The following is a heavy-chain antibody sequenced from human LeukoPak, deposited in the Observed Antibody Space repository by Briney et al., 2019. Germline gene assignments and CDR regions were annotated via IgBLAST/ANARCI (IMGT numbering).Heavy chain of an antibody. Sequence: PGGSLRLSCAASGFTFSSYAMSWVRQAPGKGLEWVSAISSSGGSTYYADSVKGRLAISRDNSKNTLYLQGNSLRADDTAVYYRAKDSFSSGTYSPDYWGQGTLVTVSS. D-gene: IGHD3-10*01. V-gene: IGHV3-23*01. CDR1: GFTFSSYA. CDR2: ISSSGGST. CDR3: AKDSFSSGTYSPDY. J-gene: IGHJ4*02.